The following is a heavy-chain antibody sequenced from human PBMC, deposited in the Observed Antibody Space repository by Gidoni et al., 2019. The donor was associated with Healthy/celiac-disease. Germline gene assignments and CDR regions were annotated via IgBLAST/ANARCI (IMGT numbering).Heavy chain of an antibody. D-gene: IGHD3-10*01. CDR3: ARIYYYGSGSLYYFDY. CDR2: IYYSGST. V-gene: IGHV4-39*01. CDR1: GGSISSSSYY. J-gene: IGHJ4*02. Sequence: QLQLQESGPGLVKPSETLSLTCTVSGGSISSSSYYWGWLRQPPGKGLEWIGSIYYSGSTYYNPSLKSRVTISVDTSKNQFSLKLSSVTAADTAVYYCARIYYYGSGSLYYFDYWGQGTLVTVSS.